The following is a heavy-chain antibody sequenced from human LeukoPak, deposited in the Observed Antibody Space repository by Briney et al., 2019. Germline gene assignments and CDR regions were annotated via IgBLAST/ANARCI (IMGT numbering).Heavy chain of an antibody. CDR1: GFTFSSYG. Sequence: GGSLRLSCAASGFTFSSYGMHWVRQAPGKGLEWVAFIRYDGSNKYYADSVKGRFTISRDNSKNTLYLQMNSLRAEDTAVYYCASPGGNYCSSTSCHYYYYMDVWGKGTTVTVSS. CDR2: IRYDGSNK. V-gene: IGHV3-30*02. D-gene: IGHD2-2*01. CDR3: ASPGGNYCSSTSCHYYYYMDV. J-gene: IGHJ6*03.